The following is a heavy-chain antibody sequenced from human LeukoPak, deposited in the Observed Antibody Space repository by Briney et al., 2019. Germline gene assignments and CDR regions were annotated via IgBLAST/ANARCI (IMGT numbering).Heavy chain of an antibody. CDR3: AIYYYDSSGYYCSFDY. Sequence: SVKVSCKASGGTFSSYAISWVRQAPGQGLEWMGGIIPIFGTANYAQKFQGRVTITADESTSTAYMELSSLRSEDTAVYYCAIYYYDSSGYYCSFDYWGQGTLVTVSS. CDR1: GGTFSSYA. V-gene: IGHV1-69*13. J-gene: IGHJ4*02. D-gene: IGHD3-22*01. CDR2: IIPIFGTA.